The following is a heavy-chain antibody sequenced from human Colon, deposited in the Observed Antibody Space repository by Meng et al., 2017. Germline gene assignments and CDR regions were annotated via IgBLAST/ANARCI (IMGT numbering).Heavy chain of an antibody. D-gene: IGHD1-26*01. J-gene: IGHJ4*02. V-gene: IGHV3-7*01. Sequence: GESLKISCAASGFSFSSNFMSWVRQAPGKGLEWVASIKHDGSEEGYVDSVKGRFTISRDNTKNSLYLQMNSLRAEDTAVNYCAKNRVGHDFWGQGMLVTVSS. CDR3: AKNRVGHDF. CDR1: GFSFSSNF. CDR2: IKHDGSEE.